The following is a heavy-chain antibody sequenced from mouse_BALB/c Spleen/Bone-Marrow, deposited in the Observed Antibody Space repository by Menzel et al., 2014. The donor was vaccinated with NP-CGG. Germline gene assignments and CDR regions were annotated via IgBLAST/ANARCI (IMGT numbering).Heavy chain of an antibody. Sequence: QVQLQQSGSVLGGHGESEKQSCKASRYNLTSSWKQWAKQRAGKGREWIGEIHPNSGKTNYNEKFKGKATLTVDTSSSTAYVDLSSLTSEDSAVYYCARSGFDYWGQGTTLTVSS. J-gene: IGHJ2*01. V-gene: IGHV1S130*01. CDR1: RYNLTSSW. D-gene: IGHD4-1*01. CDR2: IHPNSGKT. CDR3: ARSGFDY.